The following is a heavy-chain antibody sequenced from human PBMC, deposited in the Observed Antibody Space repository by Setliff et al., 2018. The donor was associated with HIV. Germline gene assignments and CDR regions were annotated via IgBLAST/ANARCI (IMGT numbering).Heavy chain of an antibody. J-gene: IGHJ4*02. CDR2: INPKSGAT. D-gene: IGHD6-19*01. Sequence: ASVKVSCKASGYSFTDYYMHWVRQAPGQGLEYMGRINPKSGATIYAENFQGGVTMTRDMSISTAYMEVNRLTSDDTALYYCAREGQDSGGWYYFDYWGQGTLVTVSS. V-gene: IGHV1-2*06. CDR1: GYSFTDYY. CDR3: AREGQDSGGWYYFDY.